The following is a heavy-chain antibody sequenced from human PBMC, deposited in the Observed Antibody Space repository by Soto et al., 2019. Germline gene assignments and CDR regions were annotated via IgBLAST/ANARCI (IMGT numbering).Heavy chain of an antibody. CDR1: GFSFSSYA. D-gene: IGHD2-8*01. V-gene: IGHV3-23*01. CDR3: AKLEVLMVYEVGY. J-gene: IGHJ4*02. Sequence: LRLSCAASGFSFSSYAISWVRQAPGKGLEWVSAISGSGGSTYYADSVKGRFTISRDNSKNTLYLQMNSLRAEDTAVYYCAKLEVLMVYEVGYWGQGTLVTVSS. CDR2: ISGSGGST.